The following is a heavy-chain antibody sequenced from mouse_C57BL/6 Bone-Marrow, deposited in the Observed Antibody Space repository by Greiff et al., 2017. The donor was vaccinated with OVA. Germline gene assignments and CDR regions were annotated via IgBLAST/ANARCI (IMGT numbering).Heavy chain of an antibody. CDR1: GYTFTSYG. D-gene: IGHD2-5*01. Sequence: QVQLQQSGAELARPGASVKLSCKASGYTFTSYGISWVKQTTGQGLEWIGEIYPRRGNTYYNEKFKGKATLTADKSSSTAYMELRSLTSEDSAVYVCARPDYSNYLVADWGQGTLVTVSA. J-gene: IGHJ3*01. CDR3: ARPDYSNYLVAD. CDR2: IYPRRGNT. V-gene: IGHV1-81*01.